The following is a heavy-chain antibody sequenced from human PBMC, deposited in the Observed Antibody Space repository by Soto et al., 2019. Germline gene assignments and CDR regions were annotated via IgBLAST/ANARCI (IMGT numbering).Heavy chain of an antibody. J-gene: IGHJ5*02. CDR3: ARDYSNPRGRFDP. Sequence: TGGSLRLSCAASGFTSSGYWMTWVRQAPGKRLEWVANINQDGSEKYYVDSVKGRFTISRDNAKDSLYLQMNSLRAEDTAIYYCARDYSNPRGRFDPWGQGTLVTVSS. CDR2: INQDGSEK. CDR1: GFTSSGYW. D-gene: IGHD4-4*01. V-gene: IGHV3-7*01.